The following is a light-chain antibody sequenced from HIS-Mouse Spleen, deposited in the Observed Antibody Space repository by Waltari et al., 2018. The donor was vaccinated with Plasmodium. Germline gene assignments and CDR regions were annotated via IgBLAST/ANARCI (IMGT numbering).Light chain of an antibody. CDR1: SSDVGGYNY. Sequence: QSALTQPPSASGSPGQSVTISCTGTSSDVGGYNYVSWYQQHPGKAPNLMIYEVSKRPSGVPVRFSGSKAGKTASLAVSGLQAGDEADYYCSSYAGSNNLVFGGGTKLTVL. J-gene: IGLJ2*01. V-gene: IGLV2-8*01. CDR2: EVS. CDR3: SSYAGSNNLV.